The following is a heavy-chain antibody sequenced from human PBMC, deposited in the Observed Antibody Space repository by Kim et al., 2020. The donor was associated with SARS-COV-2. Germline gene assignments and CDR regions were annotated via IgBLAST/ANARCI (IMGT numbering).Heavy chain of an antibody. CDR2: ISYDGSNK. CDR3: ARDGYCSSTSCYIEYFQH. Sequence: GGSLRLSCAASGFTFSSYAMHWVRQAPGKGLEWVAVISYDGSNKYYADSVKGRFTISRDNSKNTLYLQMNSLRAEDTAVYYCARDGYCSSTSCYIEYFQHWGQGTLVTVSS. CDR1: GFTFSSYA. J-gene: IGHJ1*01. V-gene: IGHV3-30*04. D-gene: IGHD2-2*02.